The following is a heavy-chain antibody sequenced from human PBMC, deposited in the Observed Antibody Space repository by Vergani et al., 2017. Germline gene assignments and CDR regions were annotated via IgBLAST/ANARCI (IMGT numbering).Heavy chain of an antibody. V-gene: IGHV3-33*01. Sequence: QVQLVVSGGGVVQPGRSLRFSCAASVFTFNQYGMYWVRPAPCKGLEWVPVTWYDGNNKQYADSVKGLFTIYRENSKNTMYLLMNSLRDEDTGVYYCAGDLRLLYNRFDPWGQGTLVTVSS. J-gene: IGHJ5*02. CDR1: VFTFNQYG. D-gene: IGHD1-14*01. CDR2: TWYDGNNK. CDR3: AGDLRLLYNRFDP.